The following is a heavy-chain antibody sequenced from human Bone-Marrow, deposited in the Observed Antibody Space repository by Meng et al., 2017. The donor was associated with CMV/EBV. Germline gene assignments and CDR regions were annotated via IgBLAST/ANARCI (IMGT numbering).Heavy chain of an antibody. Sequence: GESLKISCAASGFTFSDYGMTWVRQAPGKGLEWVSFISNRGGSTNYADSVKGRFTISRDNSKNTLHLLMDRLRVEDTAVYYCAKTKARNFWSSYLDYWGQGAQVTVSS. CDR3: AKTKARNFWSSYLDY. J-gene: IGHJ4*02. CDR2: ISNRGGST. CDR1: GFTFSDYG. D-gene: IGHD3-3*01. V-gene: IGHV3-23*01.